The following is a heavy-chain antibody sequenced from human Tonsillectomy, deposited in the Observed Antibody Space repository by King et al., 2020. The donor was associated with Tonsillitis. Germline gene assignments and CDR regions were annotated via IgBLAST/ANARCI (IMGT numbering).Heavy chain of an antibody. J-gene: IGHJ4*02. CDR3: TRDEGTYYDILTGYFLGADY. CDR2: IRSKAYGGTT. V-gene: IGHV3-49*05. D-gene: IGHD3-9*01. CDR1: GFTFGDYA. Sequence: VQLVESGGGLVKPGRSLRLSYTASGFTFGDYAMSWFRQAPGKGLEWVGFIRSKAYGGTTEYAASVKGRFTISRDDSKSIAYLQMNSLKTEDTAVYYCTRDEGTYYDILTGYFLGADYWGQGTLVTVSS.